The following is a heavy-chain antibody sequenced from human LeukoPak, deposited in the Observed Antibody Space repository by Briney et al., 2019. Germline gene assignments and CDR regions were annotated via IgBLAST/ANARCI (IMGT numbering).Heavy chain of an antibody. CDR1: GGSISSGGYY. CDR3: ARSIDFWSGYYRLRAFDI. D-gene: IGHD3-3*01. J-gene: IGHJ3*02. V-gene: IGHV4-31*03. CDR2: IYYSGST. Sequence: SETLSLTCTVSGGSISSGGYYWSWIRQHPGKGLEWIGYIYYSGSTYYNPSLKSRVTISVDTSKNQFSLKLSSVTAADTAVYYCARSIDFWSGYYRLRAFDIWGQGTMVTVSS.